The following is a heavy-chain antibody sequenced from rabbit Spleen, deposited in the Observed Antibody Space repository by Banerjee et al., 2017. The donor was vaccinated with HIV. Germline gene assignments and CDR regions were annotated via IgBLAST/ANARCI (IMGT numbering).Heavy chain of an antibody. D-gene: IGHD8-1*01. J-gene: IGHJ4*01. CDR1: GFSFSSSDY. CDR2: IDPVFGIT. Sequence: QSLEESGGDLVKPGGTLTLTCTASGFSFSSSDYMCWVRQAPGKGLEWIGYIDPVFGITYYANWVNGRFSISRENAQNTVFLQMTSLTAADTATYFCARDAGSGSYIDGYFNLWGPGTLVTVS. V-gene: IGHV1S40*01. CDR3: ARDAGSGSYIDGYFNL.